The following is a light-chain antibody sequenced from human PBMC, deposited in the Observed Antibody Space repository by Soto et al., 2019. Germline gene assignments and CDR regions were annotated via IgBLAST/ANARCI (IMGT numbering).Light chain of an antibody. CDR1: SSDVGGYNY. Sequence: QSVLTQPRSVSGSPGQSVTISCTGSSSDVGGYNYVSWYQQHPGKAPKVMIHDVSKRPSGVPDRFSGSKSGNTASLTISGLQAEDEADYHCCSYAGSYSLLFGGGTQLTVL. CDR2: DVS. CDR3: CSYAGSYSLL. J-gene: IGLJ2*01. V-gene: IGLV2-11*01.